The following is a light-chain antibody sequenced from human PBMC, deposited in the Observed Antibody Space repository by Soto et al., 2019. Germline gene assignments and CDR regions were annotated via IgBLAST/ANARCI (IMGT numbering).Light chain of an antibody. CDR2: GTS. V-gene: IGKV3-20*01. CDR1: QSVSNNY. CDR3: QQYGSSIT. Sequence: TQSPSFLSPSIGESVTITCRASQSVSNNYVAWYQQKPGQAPRLLIYGTSSRATGIPDRFSGSGSGTDFTLTISRLEPEDFAVFYCQQYGSSITFGQGTRLEIK. J-gene: IGKJ5*01.